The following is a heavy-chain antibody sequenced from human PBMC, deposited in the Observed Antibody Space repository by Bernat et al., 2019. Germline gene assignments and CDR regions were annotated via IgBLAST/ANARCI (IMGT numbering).Heavy chain of an antibody. CDR3: ARGYGDYGGPDYFDY. Sequence: QVQLVESGGGVVQPGRSLRLSCAASGFTFSSYGMHWVRQAPGKGLEWVAVIGYDGSNKYYADSVKGRFTISRDNSKNTLYLQMNSLRAEDTAVYYCARGYGDYGGPDYFDYWGQGTLVTVSS. V-gene: IGHV3-33*01. D-gene: IGHD4-17*01. J-gene: IGHJ4*02. CDR1: GFTFSSYG. CDR2: IGYDGSNK.